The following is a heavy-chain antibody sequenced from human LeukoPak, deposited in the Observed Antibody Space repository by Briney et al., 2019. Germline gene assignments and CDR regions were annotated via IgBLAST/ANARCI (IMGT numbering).Heavy chain of an antibody. Sequence: ASVKVSCKASGYTFTSYDINWVRQATGQGLEWMGWMNPNSGGTNYAQKFQGRVTMTRDTSISTAYMELSRLRSDDTAVYYCARGRTARAALRYYFDYWGQGTLVTVSS. CDR2: MNPNSGGT. CDR1: GYTFTSYD. CDR3: ARGRTARAALRYYFDY. J-gene: IGHJ4*02. D-gene: IGHD6-6*01. V-gene: IGHV1-2*02.